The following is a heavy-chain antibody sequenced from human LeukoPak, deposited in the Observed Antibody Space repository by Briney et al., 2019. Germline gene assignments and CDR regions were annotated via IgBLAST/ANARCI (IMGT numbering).Heavy chain of an antibody. V-gene: IGHV1-46*01. CDR2: INPSGGST. CDR3: ARDCSSTSCYRARFDY. Sequence: ASVKVSCKASGYTFTSYYMHWVRQAPGQGLEWMGIINPSGGSTSYAQKFQGRVTMTRDTSTSTVYMELSSLRSEDTAVYYCARDCSSTSCYRARFDYWGQGTLVTVSS. J-gene: IGHJ4*02. D-gene: IGHD2-2*02. CDR1: GYTFTSYY.